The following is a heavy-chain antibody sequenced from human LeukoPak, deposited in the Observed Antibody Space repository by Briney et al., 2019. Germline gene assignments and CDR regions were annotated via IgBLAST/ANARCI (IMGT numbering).Heavy chain of an antibody. CDR3: AREKGYYYYMDV. CDR1: GYSISSGYY. CDR2: IYHSGST. V-gene: IGHV4-38-2*02. Sequence: PSETLSLTCTVSGYSISSGYYWGWIRQPPGKGLEWIGSIYHSGSTYYNPSLKSRVTMSVDTSKNQFSLKLSSVTAADTAVYYCAREKGYYYYMDVWGKGTTVTISS. J-gene: IGHJ6*03.